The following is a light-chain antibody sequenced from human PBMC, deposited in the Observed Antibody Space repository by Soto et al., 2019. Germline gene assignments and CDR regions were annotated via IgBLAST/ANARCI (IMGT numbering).Light chain of an antibody. CDR3: QQSYSTPLT. V-gene: IGKV1-39*01. J-gene: IGKJ4*01. Sequence: IQITHSPSSLSASVLYRVTITCRASQSISSYLNWYQQKPGKAPKLLIYAASSLQSGVPSRFSGSGSGTDFTLTISSLQPEDFATYYCQQSYSTPLTFGGGTKVDNK. CDR1: QSISSY. CDR2: AAS.